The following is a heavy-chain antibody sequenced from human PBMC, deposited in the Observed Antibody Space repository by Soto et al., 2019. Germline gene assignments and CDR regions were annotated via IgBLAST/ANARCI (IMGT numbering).Heavy chain of an antibody. CDR3: ARVPVKYSSSRGDWFDP. Sequence: GGSLRLSCAASGFTFSSYGMHWVRQAPGKGLEWVAVIWYDGSNKYYADSVKGRFTISRDNSKNTLYLQMNSLRAEDTAVYYCARVPVKYSSSRGDWFDPWGQGTLVTVSS. CDR2: IWYDGSNK. V-gene: IGHV3-33*01. D-gene: IGHD6-6*01. J-gene: IGHJ5*02. CDR1: GFTFSSYG.